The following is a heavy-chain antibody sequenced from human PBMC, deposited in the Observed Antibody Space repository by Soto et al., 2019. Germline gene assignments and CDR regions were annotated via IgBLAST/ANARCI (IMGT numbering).Heavy chain of an antibody. D-gene: IGHD5-12*01. CDR1: GFTFSSYN. CDR2: ISSAGTAV. V-gene: IGHV3-48*03. Sequence: EVQLVESGGGLVQPGGSLRLSCAASGFTFSSYNMNWVRQAPGKGLEWVSYISSAGTAVSYANSVRGRFTISRDNAKNSLYLQMNSLRAEDTAVYYCARGLMVASYFDYWGQGTLVTVSS. CDR3: ARGLMVASYFDY. J-gene: IGHJ4*02.